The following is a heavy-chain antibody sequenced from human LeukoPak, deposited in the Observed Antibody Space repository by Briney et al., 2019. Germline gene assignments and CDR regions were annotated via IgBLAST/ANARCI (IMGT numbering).Heavy chain of an antibody. CDR3: ARFPAVRGEDIVVVPAAFHLDAFDI. V-gene: IGHV4-30-4*01. CDR1: GGSISSGDYY. J-gene: IGHJ3*02. CDR2: IYYSGST. D-gene: IGHD2-2*01. Sequence: PSETLSLTCTVSGGSISSGDYYWSWIRQPPGKGLEWIGYIYYSGSTYYNPSLKSRVTISVDTSKNQFSLKLSSVTAADTAVYYCARFPAVRGEDIVVVPAAFHLDAFDIWGQGTMVTVSS.